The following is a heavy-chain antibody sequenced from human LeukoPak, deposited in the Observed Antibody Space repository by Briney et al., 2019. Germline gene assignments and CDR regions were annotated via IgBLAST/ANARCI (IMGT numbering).Heavy chain of an antibody. CDR3: GYFYGSGGYDY. V-gene: IGHV3-23*01. J-gene: IGHJ4*02. D-gene: IGHD3-22*01. Sequence: GGSLRLSCEASGFIFRKHPMSWVRQAPGMGLEWVSSISDTGGGAYYADSVKGRFTISRDNSGNTLYLQMNSLRAEDTAVYYCGYFYGSGGYDYWGQGTLVIVSS. CDR2: ISDTGGGA. CDR1: GFIFRKHP.